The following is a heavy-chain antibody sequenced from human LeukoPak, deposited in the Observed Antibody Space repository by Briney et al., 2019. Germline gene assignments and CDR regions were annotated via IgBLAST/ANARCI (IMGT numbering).Heavy chain of an antibody. CDR1: GFTVSSHA. J-gene: IGHJ4*02. Sequence: GRSLRPSCAASGFTVSSHAMSSARQPPRNWLESLSAISGSGGRTYYADSVKGRFTISRDNSKNTLYLQMNSLRAEDTAVYYCAKDPAVGSYCSSTSCYQGDDYWGQGTLVTVSS. V-gene: IGHV3-23*01. CDR2: ISGSGGRT. CDR3: AKDPAVGSYCSSTSCYQGDDY. D-gene: IGHD2-2*01.